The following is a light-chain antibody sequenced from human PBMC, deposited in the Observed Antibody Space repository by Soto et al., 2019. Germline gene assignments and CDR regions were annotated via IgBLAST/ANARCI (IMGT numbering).Light chain of an antibody. V-gene: IGLV1-51*01. CDR2: HNN. J-gene: IGLJ2*01. CDR1: SSNFGNYD. Sequence: QSVLTQPPSVSAAPGQKVTMSCSGSSSNFGNYDISWYQQFPGTAPKLLIYHNNKRPSGIPDRFSGSKSGTSATLDITGLPNGDEDDYYCGTWDSSLSVQLFGGGTKLTVL. CDR3: GTWDSSLSVQL.